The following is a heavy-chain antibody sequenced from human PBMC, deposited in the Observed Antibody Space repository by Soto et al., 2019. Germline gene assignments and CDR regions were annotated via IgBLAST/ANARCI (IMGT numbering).Heavy chain of an antibody. J-gene: IGHJ4*02. Sequence: QITLKESGPTLVKPTQTLTLTCTFSGFSLSTSGVGVGWIRQPPGKALEWLALIYWDDDKRYSPSLKSRLTITKDTSKSKVFRTMTNMDPVDTATYYCAHRIGSGWYGGGGNFDYWGQGTLVTVSS. CDR1: GFSLSTSGVG. CDR2: IYWDDDK. CDR3: AHRIGSGWYGGGGNFDY. V-gene: IGHV2-5*02. D-gene: IGHD6-19*01.